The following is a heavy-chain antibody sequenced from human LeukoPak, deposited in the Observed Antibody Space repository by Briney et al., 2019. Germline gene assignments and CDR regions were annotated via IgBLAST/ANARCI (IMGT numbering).Heavy chain of an antibody. D-gene: IGHD4-17*01. V-gene: IGHV3-21*01. CDR3: ASFMTAVSISDY. CDR2: ITSTSSHT. Sequence: SGGSLRLSCAASGFTFSSYSMNWVRQAPGKGLEWVSSITSTSSHTYYADSVKGRFTISRDNAKNSLYLQMKSLRAEDTAVYYCASFMTAVSISDYWGQGTLVTVSS. CDR1: GFTFSSYS. J-gene: IGHJ4*02.